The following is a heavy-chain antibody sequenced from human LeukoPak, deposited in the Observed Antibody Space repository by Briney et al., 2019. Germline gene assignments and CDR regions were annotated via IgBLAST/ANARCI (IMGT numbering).Heavy chain of an antibody. CDR1: GFSFSSYS. V-gene: IGHV3-48*01. CDR3: ARDYYGSGTYQDY. D-gene: IGHD3-10*01. CDR2: ISSSSNI. J-gene: IGHJ4*02. Sequence: GGSLRLSCAASGFSFSSYSMNWVRQAPGKGLEWVSYISSSSNIKYADSVKARFTISRDNAKNSLYLQMNSLGAEDTAVYYCARDYYGSGTYQDYWGQGTLVTVSS.